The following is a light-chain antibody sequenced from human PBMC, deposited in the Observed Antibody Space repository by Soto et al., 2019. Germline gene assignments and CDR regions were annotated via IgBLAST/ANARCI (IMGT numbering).Light chain of an antibody. CDR2: GNS. J-gene: IGLJ1*01. CDR1: SSNIGAGYD. Sequence: QSVLTQPPSVSGAPGQRVTISCTGSSSNIGAGYDVHWYQQLPGTAPKLLIYGNSNRPSGVPDRFSGSKSGTSASLAITGLQAEDEADYYGQSDYVFGTGTKLTVL. V-gene: IGLV1-40*01. CDR3: QSDYV.